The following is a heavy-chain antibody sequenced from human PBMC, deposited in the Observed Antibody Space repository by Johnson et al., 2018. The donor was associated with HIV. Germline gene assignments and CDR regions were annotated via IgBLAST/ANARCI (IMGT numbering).Heavy chain of an antibody. D-gene: IGHD3-22*01. J-gene: IGHJ3*02. CDR3: ARDFYDGSGWSPLDAFDI. V-gene: IGHV3-20*04. CDR2: MNWNEGST. CDR1: GFTFDDYA. Sequence: VQLVESGGGVVRPGGSLRLSCATSGFTFDDYAMSWFRQAPGKGLEWVSGMNWNEGSTGYADSATGRFTTARDNAKNSLYLQMDSLRDVDTAMYYCARDFYDGSGWSPLDAFDIWGQGTMVTVSS.